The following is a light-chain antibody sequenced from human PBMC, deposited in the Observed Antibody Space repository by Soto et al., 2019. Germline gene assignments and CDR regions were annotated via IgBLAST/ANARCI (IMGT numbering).Light chain of an antibody. CDR3: QQFSSYPLT. CDR1: QSVSNNY. J-gene: IGKJ4*01. V-gene: IGKV3-20*01. CDR2: GAS. Sequence: EIVLTQSPGTLSLSPGERATLSCRASQSVSNNYLAWYQQKPGQAPRLLIYGASNRATGIPARFSGSGSGTDFTLTISRLEPEDFAVYYCQQFSSYPLTFGGGTKVDI.